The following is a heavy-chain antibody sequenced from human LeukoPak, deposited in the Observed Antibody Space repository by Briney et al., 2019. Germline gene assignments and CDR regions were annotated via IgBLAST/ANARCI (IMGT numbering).Heavy chain of an antibody. CDR3: ARHSSWAFDY. J-gene: IGHJ4*02. D-gene: IGHD6-13*01. V-gene: IGHV3-74*01. CDR1: GFTLSSYW. CDR2: INRDGSSI. Sequence: GGSLRLSCEASGFTLSSYWMHWVRQAPGKGLVWVSRINRDGSSISYADSVKGRFTISRDNAKNTLYLQMNSLRAEDTAVYYCARHSSWAFDYWGQGTLVTVSS.